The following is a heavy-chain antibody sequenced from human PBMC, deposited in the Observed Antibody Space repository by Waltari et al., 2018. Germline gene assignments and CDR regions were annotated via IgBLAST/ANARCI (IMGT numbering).Heavy chain of an antibody. J-gene: IGHJ5*02. CDR1: GFTFSSYS. Sequence: EVQLVESGGGLVKPGGSLRLSCAASGFTFSSYSMNWVRQAPGKGWGWDSSSSSSRSYIYYADAVKGRFTISRDNAKNSLYLQMNSLRAEDTAVYYCARDHYYDSSGYYLGWHPWGQGTLVTVSS. CDR3: ARDHYYDSSGYYLGWHP. V-gene: IGHV3-21*01. CDR2: SSSSRSYI. D-gene: IGHD3-22*01.